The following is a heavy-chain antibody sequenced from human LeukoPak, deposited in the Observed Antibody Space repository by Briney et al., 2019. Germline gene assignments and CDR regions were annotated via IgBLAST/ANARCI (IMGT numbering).Heavy chain of an antibody. Sequence: GGSLRLSCAASGFTFSSYAMSWVRQAPGKGLEWVSAISGSGGSTYYADSVKGRFTISRDDAKNLLYLDMNSLRAEDTAVYYCARGHTAVTRHFDFWGQGTLVTVSS. CDR2: ISGSGGST. V-gene: IGHV3-23*01. CDR3: ARGHTAVTRHFDF. J-gene: IGHJ4*02. D-gene: IGHD4-17*01. CDR1: GFTFSSYA.